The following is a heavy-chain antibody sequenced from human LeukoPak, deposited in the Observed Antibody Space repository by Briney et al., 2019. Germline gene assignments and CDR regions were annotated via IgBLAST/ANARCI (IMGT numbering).Heavy chain of an antibody. Sequence: AGGSLRLSCAASGFTFSSYAMSWVRQAPGKGLEWVSAISGSGGSTYYADSVKGRFTISRDNSKNTLYLQMNSLRAEDTAVYYCAKVGGYGTTPPYDHWGQGTLVTVSS. CDR1: GFTFSSYA. D-gene: IGHD3-3*01. J-gene: IGHJ4*02. CDR2: ISGSGGST. V-gene: IGHV3-23*01. CDR3: AKVGGYGTTPPYDH.